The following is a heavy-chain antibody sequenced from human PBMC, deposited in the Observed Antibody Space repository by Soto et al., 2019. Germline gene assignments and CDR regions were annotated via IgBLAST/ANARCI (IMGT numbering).Heavy chain of an antibody. D-gene: IGHD4-17*01. CDR1: GFTFSSYG. CDR3: AKEGGYGDYVGYYFDY. Sequence: GGSLRLSCAASGFTFSSYGKHWVRQAPGKGLEWVAVISYDGSNKYYADSVKGRFTISRDNSKNTLYLQMNSLRAEDTAVYYCAKEGGYGDYVGYYFDYWGQGTLVNVSS. J-gene: IGHJ4*02. CDR2: ISYDGSNK. V-gene: IGHV3-30*18.